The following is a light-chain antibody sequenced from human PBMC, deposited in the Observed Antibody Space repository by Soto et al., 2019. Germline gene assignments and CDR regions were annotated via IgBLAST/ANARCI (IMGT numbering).Light chain of an antibody. CDR3: HQSGNSAYI. CDR1: QSVSSTY. CDR2: GAS. V-gene: IGKV3-20*01. J-gene: IGKJ2*01. Sequence: EIVLTQSPCTLSLSPGQRAILSCRASQSVSSTYLGWYQQKPGQAPRLLIYGASSRDTGIPDRFTGTGSGTDFTITISGLEPDDFEVYYCHQSGNSAYIFGQGTKREI.